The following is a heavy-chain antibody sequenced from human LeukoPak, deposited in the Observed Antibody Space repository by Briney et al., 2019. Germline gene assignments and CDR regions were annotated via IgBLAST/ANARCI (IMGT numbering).Heavy chain of an antibody. J-gene: IGHJ4*02. CDR1: GFTFSDYY. CDR2: ISSSGSTI. D-gene: IGHD3-9*01. CDR3: ARDRVYYDILTGYYDY. V-gene: IGHV3-11*01. Sequence: GGSLRLSCAASGFTFSDYYMSWIRQAPGKGLEWVSYISSSGSTIYYADSVKGRFTISRDNAKNSLYLQMNSLRAEDTAVYYCARDRVYYDILTGYYDYWGQGTLVTVSS.